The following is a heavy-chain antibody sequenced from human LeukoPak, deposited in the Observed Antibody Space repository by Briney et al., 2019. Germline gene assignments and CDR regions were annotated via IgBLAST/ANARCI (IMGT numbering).Heavy chain of an antibody. CDR1: GFTFSSYG. V-gene: IGHV3-23*01. D-gene: IGHD3-9*01. CDR2: ISGSGGST. CDR3: ARGADSGYSSDN. Sequence: GGSLRLSCAASGFTFSSYGMSWVRQAPGKGLEWVSAISGSGGSTNYADSVKGRFTISRDNAKNTLYLQMNSLRAEDTAVYYCARGADSGYSSDNWGQGTLVSVSS. J-gene: IGHJ4*02.